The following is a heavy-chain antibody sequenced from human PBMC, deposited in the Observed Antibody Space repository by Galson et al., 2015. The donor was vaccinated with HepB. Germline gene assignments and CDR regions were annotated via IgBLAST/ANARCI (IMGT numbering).Heavy chain of an antibody. CDR2: ISAYNGNT. CDR3: ARDVRFLDPGGYYYYGMDV. Sequence: SVKVSCKASGYTFTSYGISWVRQAPGQGLEWMGWISAYNGNTNYAQKLQGRVTMTTDTSTCTAYMELRSLRSDDTAVYYCARDVRFLDPGGYYYYGMDVWGQGTTVTVSS. D-gene: IGHD3-3*01. CDR1: GYTFTSYG. J-gene: IGHJ6*02. V-gene: IGHV1-18*04.